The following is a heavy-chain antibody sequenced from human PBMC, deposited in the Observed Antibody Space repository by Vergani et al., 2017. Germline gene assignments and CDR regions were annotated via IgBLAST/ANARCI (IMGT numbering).Heavy chain of an antibody. CDR3: AKDSLPRRIVGATGVDY. D-gene: IGHD1-26*01. Sequence: VQLVESGGGVVQPGTSLRLSCVVSGFALNRHAMYWVRQAPGKGLEWVSAISGSGGSTHYADSVKGRFTISRDNSKNTLYLQMKSLRAEDTAVYYCAKDSLPRRIVGATGVDYWGQGTLVTVSS. CDR2: ISGSGGST. CDR1: GFALNRHA. V-gene: IGHV3-23*04. J-gene: IGHJ4*02.